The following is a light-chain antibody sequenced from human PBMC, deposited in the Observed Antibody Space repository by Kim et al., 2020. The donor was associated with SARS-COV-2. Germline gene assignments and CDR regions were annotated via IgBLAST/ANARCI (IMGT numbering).Light chain of an antibody. CDR2: DAS. CDR1: QSVSSY. CDR3: QQRSNWPAT. V-gene: IGKV3-11*01. J-gene: IGKJ1*01. Sequence: DIVLTQSPATLSLSPGERATLSCRASQSVSSYLAWYQQKPGQAPRLLIYDASNRATGIPARFSGSGSGTDFTLTISSLEPEDSAVYYCQQRSNWPATFGQGTKVDIK.